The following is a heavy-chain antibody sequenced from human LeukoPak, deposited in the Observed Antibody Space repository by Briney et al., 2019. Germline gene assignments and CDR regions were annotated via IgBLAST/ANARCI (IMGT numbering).Heavy chain of an antibody. J-gene: IGHJ4*02. D-gene: IGHD6-13*01. CDR1: GFTFSTYS. CDR2: IDGSSTSI. V-gene: IGHV3-21*06. Sequence: PGGSLRLSCAASGFTFSTYSMNWVRQAPGKGLEWVSSIDGSSTSIYYAGSVKGRFTISRDNAKNSLYLQMSSLRAEDTAVYYCAREEGKQQMEAFDYWGQGTLVTVSS. CDR3: AREEGKQQMEAFDY.